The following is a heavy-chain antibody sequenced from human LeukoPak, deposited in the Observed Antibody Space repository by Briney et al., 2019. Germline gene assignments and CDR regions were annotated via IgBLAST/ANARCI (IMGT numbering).Heavy chain of an antibody. V-gene: IGHV3-73*01. D-gene: IGHD1-7*01. CDR3: TPNWNSAFLFDY. CDR2: IRSKPNSYAT. J-gene: IGHJ4*02. CDR1: GFTFSGSA. Sequence: GGSLRLSCAASGFTFSGSAMHWVRQASGKGLEWVGRIRSKPNSYATAYSASVKGRFTISRDDSKNTAYLQMNSLKTEDTAVYYCTPNWNSAFLFDYWGQGTLVTVSS.